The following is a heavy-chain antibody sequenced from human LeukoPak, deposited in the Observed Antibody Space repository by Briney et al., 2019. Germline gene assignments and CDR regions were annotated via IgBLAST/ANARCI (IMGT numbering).Heavy chain of an antibody. Sequence: PSETLSLTCTVSGGSISSYYWSWIRQPPGKGLEWIGYIYYSGSTNYNPSLKSRVTISVDTSKNQFSLKLSSVTAADTAVYYCARDQSGGYYQFDYWGQGTLVTVSS. CDR3: ARDQSGGYYQFDY. V-gene: IGHV4-59*01. CDR1: GGSISSYY. J-gene: IGHJ4*02. CDR2: IYYSGST. D-gene: IGHD3-10*01.